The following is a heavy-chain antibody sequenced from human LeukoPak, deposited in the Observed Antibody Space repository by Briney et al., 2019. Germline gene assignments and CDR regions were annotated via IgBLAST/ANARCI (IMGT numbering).Heavy chain of an antibody. D-gene: IGHD5-24*01. J-gene: IGHJ4*02. CDR1: GGSISSYY. CDR3: ARQGRDSDY. CDR2: IYYSGST. Sequence: SETLSLTCTVSGGSISSYYWSWIRQPPGKGLEWIGYIYYSGSTNYNPSLKSRVTISVDTSKNQFSLRLSSVTAADTAVYYCARQGRDSDYWGQGTLVTVSS. V-gene: IGHV4-59*08.